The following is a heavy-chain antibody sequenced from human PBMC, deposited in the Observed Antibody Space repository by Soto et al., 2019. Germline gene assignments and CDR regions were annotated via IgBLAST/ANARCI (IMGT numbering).Heavy chain of an antibody. CDR2: INSDGSST. D-gene: IGHD6-13*01. CDR1: GFTFSSYW. Sequence: EVQLVESGGGLVQPGGSLRLSGAASGFTFSSYWMHWVRQAPGKGLVWVSRINSDGSSTSYADSVKGRFTISRDNAKNTLYLQMNSLRAEDTAVYYCARGGSSSWPAHYYFDYWGQGTLVTVSS. V-gene: IGHV3-74*01. J-gene: IGHJ4*02. CDR3: ARGGSSSWPAHYYFDY.